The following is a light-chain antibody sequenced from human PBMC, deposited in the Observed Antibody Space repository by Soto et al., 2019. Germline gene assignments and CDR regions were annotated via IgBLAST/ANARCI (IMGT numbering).Light chain of an antibody. Sequence: QSALTQPPSASGSPGQSVTISCTGTSSDVGGYNYVSWYQQHPGKAPKLMISEVNKRPSGVPARFSGSRSGNTASLTVSGLQAEDEADYYCSSYAGSNILYVFGTGTQLTVL. CDR3: SSYAGSNILYV. J-gene: IGLJ1*01. CDR2: EVN. V-gene: IGLV2-8*01. CDR1: SSDVGGYNY.